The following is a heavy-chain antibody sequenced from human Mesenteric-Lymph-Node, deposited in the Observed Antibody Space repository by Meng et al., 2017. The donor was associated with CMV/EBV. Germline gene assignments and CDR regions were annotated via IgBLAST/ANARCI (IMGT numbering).Heavy chain of an antibody. D-gene: IGHD3-3*01. CDR1: GFTFSSYW. V-gene: IGHV3-74*01. CDR2: INSDGSST. CDR3: ARGFLEPYPMDV. Sequence: GESLKISCAASGFTFSSYWMHWVRQAPGKGLVWVSRINSDGSSTSYADSVKGRFTISRDNAKNTLYLQMNSLRAADTAVYYCARGFLEPYPMDVWGQGTTVTVSS. J-gene: IGHJ6*02.